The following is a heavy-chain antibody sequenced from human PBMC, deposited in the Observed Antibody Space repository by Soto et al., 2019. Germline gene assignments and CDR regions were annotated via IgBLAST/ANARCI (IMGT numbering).Heavy chain of an antibody. Sequence: AASVKVSCKASGFTFIRSAVQWVRQARGQRLEWVGWIVVASGNTNYAQTFQDRVTITRDMSTSTAYMDLRGLRSEDTAVYYCAADPMPTSYYNYDMDVWGQGTTVTVSS. D-gene: IGHD3-10*01. V-gene: IGHV1-58*01. CDR2: IVVASGNT. CDR3: AADPMPTSYYNYDMDV. J-gene: IGHJ6*02. CDR1: GFTFIRSA.